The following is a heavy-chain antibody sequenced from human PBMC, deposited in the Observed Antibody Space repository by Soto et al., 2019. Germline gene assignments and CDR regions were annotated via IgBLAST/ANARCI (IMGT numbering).Heavy chain of an antibody. Sequence: EVHLVESGGGLVQPGGSLRLSCAASGFTFSSYSLNWVRQAPGKGLERVSDITSSGTTVYYADSVRGRFTISRDNAKNSLYLPMNSLRDEYTAVYYCARGSSNWAYYFDLWGQGTVVTVSS. V-gene: IGHV3-48*02. CDR3: ARGSSNWAYYFDL. J-gene: IGHJ4*02. D-gene: IGHD6-13*01. CDR1: GFTFSSYS. CDR2: ITSSGTTV.